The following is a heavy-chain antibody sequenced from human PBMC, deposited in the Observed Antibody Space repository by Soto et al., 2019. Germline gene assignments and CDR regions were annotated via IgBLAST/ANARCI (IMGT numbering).Heavy chain of an antibody. CDR1: GFSFSRYV. CDR2: ISGGGDST. J-gene: IGHJ3*02. Sequence: EVQLLESGGGLVQSGGSLRLSCAASGFSFSRYVMSWVRQAPGKGLEWVSSISGGGDSTYSADSVKGRFAISRDNSKNALYLLMNSLRAYDTSVYFCANGVGCSGGSGSFTFNIWGLGTMVTVAS. V-gene: IGHV3-23*01. D-gene: IGHD2-15*01. CDR3: ANGVGCSGGSGSFTFNI.